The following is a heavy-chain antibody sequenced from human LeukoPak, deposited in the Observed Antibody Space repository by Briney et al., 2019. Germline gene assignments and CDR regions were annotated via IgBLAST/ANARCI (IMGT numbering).Heavy chain of an antibody. CDR3: ARDSRDSDPKPFDY. CDR2: IYTSGST. Sequence: SETLSPTCTVSGGSISSGSYYWSWIRQPAGKGLEWIGRIYTSGSTNYNPSLKSRVTISVDTPKNQFSLKLSSVTAADTAVYYCARDSRDSDPKPFDYWGQGTLVTVSS. V-gene: IGHV4-61*02. D-gene: IGHD2-15*01. CDR1: GGSISSGSYY. J-gene: IGHJ4*02.